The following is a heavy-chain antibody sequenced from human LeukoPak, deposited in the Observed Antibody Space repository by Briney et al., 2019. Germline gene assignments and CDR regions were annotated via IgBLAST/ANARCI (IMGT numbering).Heavy chain of an antibody. V-gene: IGHV4-59*08. J-gene: IGHJ4*02. D-gene: IGHD3-3*01. CDR3: ASFGVVLFDY. Sequence: PSETLSLTCTVSGGSISSYYWSLIRQPPGKGLEWIGYIYYSGSTNYNPSLKSRVTISVDTSKNQFSLKLSSVTAADTAVYYCASFGVVLFDYWGQGTLVTVSS. CDR1: GGSISSYY. CDR2: IYYSGST.